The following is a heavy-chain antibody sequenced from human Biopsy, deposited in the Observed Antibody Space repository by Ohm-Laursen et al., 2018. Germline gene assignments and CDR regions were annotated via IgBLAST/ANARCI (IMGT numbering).Heavy chain of an antibody. CDR3: ARGSNDFGGLYFPR. CDR2: VYYTGST. V-gene: IGHV4-59*01. D-gene: IGHD4-23*01. Sequence: GTLSLTCTVSGDSISSYYWSWIRQPPGKGLEWIGYVYYTGSTDYNPSLQSRVTISVDTSKNHFSLRLSSLTAADTVVYYCARGSNDFGGLYFPRWGQGTLLTVSS. J-gene: IGHJ4*02. CDR1: GDSISSYY.